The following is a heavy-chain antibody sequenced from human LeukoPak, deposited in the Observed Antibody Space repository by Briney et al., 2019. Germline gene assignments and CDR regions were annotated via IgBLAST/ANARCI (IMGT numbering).Heavy chain of an antibody. CDR1: GYTFTSYG. Sequence: ASVKVSCKASGYTFTSYGISWVRQAPGQGLEWMGWISAYNGNTNYAQKLQGRVTMTTDTSTSTAYMELRSLRSDDTAVYYCARAAGNSGSYLPLAYGGKGPRVPVSS. J-gene: IGHJ4*02. CDR3: ARAAGNSGSYLPLAY. V-gene: IGHV1-18*01. D-gene: IGHD1-26*01. CDR2: ISAYNGNT.